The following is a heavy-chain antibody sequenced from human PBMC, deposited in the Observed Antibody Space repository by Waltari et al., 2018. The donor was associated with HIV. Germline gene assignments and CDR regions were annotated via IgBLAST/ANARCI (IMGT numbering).Heavy chain of an antibody. CDR3: TRGHIWGSYRYFDY. Sequence: QIRLFQSGHEVRKPGDSVTVSCKTSGYTFLNYHVTWVRHSLGQRPEWMRGITRYSANTNYTLQSQGRVTLTTDAAASIAYLQLRDLRVDDTAIYFCTRGHIWGSYRYFDYWGPGTRVTVS. V-gene: IGHV1-18*01. CDR2: ITRYSANT. J-gene: IGHJ4*02. CDR1: GYTFLNYH. D-gene: IGHD3-16*02.